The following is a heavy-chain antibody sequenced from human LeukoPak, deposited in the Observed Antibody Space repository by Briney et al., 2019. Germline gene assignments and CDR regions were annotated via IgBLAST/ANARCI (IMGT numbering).Heavy chain of an antibody. J-gene: IGHJ6*02. V-gene: IGHV3-7*01. CDR1: GFTFSSYW. Sequence: GGSLRLSCAASGFTFSSYWMSWVRQAPGKGLEWVANIKQDGSEKYYVDSVKGRFTIARDNAKNSLYLQMNSLRAEDTAVYYCARDTSSWSNLYYYYYGMDVWGQGTTVTVSS. CDR3: ARDTSSWSNLYYYYYGMDV. CDR2: IKQDGSEK. D-gene: IGHD6-13*01.